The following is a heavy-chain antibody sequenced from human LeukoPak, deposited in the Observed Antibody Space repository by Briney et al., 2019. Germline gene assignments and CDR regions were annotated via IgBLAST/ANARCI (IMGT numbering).Heavy chain of an antibody. CDR3: ARDRRLYDSSGYYGMDV. CDR1: GGSFSGYY. V-gene: IGHV4-59*01. J-gene: IGHJ6*02. D-gene: IGHD3-22*01. Sequence: SETLSLTCAVYGGSFSGYYWSWIRQPPGKGLEWIGYIYYSGSTNYNPSLKSRVTISVDTSKNQFSLKLSSVTAADTAVYYCARDRRLYDSSGYYGMDVWGQGTTVTVSS. CDR2: IYYSGST.